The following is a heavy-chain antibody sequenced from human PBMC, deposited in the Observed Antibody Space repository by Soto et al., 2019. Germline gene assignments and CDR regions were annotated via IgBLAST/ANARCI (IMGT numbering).Heavy chain of an antibody. J-gene: IGHJ4*02. CDR3: ATHFYGAYVVDS. D-gene: IGHD4-17*01. Sequence: SETLSLTCTVSGFSISSGHYWGWMRQTPGKGLEWIGSTHHSGRTYYSTSLKSRVTISVDTSKNQVSLRLRSVTAADTALYYCATHFYGAYVVDSWGQGNLVT. V-gene: IGHV4-38-2*02. CDR1: GFSISSGHY. CDR2: THHSGRT.